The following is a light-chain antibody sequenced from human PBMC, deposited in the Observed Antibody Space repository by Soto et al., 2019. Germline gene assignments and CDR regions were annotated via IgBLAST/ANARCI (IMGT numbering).Light chain of an antibody. V-gene: IGKV4-1*01. Sequence: DIVMTQSPDSLAVSLGERATINCKSSQSLLSTSNSRNYLGWYQQKPGQPPKVPIYWAFTRDSGVPDRFSGSGARPDFTLTVSSLQAQDVAFYYCQRYYSTPYTVGQGTKLDIK. CDR2: WAF. CDR1: QSLLSTSNSRNY. J-gene: IGKJ2*01. CDR3: QRYYSTPYT.